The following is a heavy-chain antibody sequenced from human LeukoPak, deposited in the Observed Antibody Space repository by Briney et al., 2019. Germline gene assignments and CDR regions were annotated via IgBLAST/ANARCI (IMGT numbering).Heavy chain of an antibody. D-gene: IGHD3-10*01. CDR2: IYYSGST. CDR1: GGSTSSYY. V-gene: IGHV4-59*01. Sequence: PSETLSLXCTVSGGSTSSYYWSWIRLPPGKGLESIGYIYYSGSTNYNLSLKSRVTISVDTSKNQFSLKLSSVTAADTAVYYCARGLGFGELLLYFDYWGQGTLVTVSS. CDR3: ARGLGFGELLLYFDY. J-gene: IGHJ4*02.